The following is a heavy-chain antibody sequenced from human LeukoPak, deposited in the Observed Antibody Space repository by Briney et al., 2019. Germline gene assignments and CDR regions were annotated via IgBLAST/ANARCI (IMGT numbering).Heavy chain of an antibody. V-gene: IGHV1-18*01. CDR3: ARPNTDAAGYFFDY. D-gene: IGHD6-13*01. Sequence: ASVKVSCKASGYTFSSYGVSWVRQAPGQGLAWMGWIDTYRGSTNYAQSLQGRVTVTTDTSTTTVYMELRSLRSDDTAVYYCARPNTDAAGYFFDYWGQGTQVTVSS. CDR2: IDTYRGST. J-gene: IGHJ4*02. CDR1: GYTFSSYG.